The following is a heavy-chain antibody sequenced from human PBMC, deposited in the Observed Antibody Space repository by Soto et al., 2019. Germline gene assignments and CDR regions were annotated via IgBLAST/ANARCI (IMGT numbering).Heavy chain of an antibody. CDR2: ISSSSSYI. J-gene: IGHJ6*02. D-gene: IGHD2-2*01. V-gene: IGHV3-21*01. CDR3: AIDPDIVVVPAAMLYYGMDV. Sequence: PGGSLSLSSAASGFTFSSYSMNWVRQARGRGLEWVSSISSSSSYIYYADSVKGRFTISRDNAKNSLYLQMNSLRAEDTAVYYCAIDPDIVVVPAAMLYYGMDVWGQGTTVTVSS. CDR1: GFTFSSYS.